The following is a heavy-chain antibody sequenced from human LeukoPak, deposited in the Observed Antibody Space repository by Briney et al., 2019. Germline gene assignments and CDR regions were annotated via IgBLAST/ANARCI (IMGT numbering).Heavy chain of an antibody. J-gene: IGHJ4*02. CDR1: GFTFSNAW. CDR3: TTARITMVRGGKRDY. V-gene: IGHV3-15*01. D-gene: IGHD3-10*01. CDR2: IKSKTDGGTT. Sequence: KPGGSLRLSCAASGFTFSNAWMSWVRQAPGKGLEWAGRIKSKTDGGTTDYAAPVKGRFTISRDDSKNTLYLQMNSLKTEDTAVYYCTTARITMVRGGKRDYWGQGTLVTVSS.